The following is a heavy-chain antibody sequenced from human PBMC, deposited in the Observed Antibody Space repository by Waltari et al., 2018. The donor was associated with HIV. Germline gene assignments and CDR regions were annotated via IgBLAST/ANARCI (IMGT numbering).Heavy chain of an antibody. CDR1: GFTLIGDW. CDR2: INSDGTTT. CDR3: VTSAPFNY. Sequence: EVQLVESGGGLVQPGGSLRLSCAASGFTLIGDWLHWVRQSPGKRLVWVSRINSDGTTTLYADSVKGRFTISRDDAKNTLYLQMNSLRAEDTAMYYCVTSAPFNYWGQGTLVTVSS. V-gene: IGHV3-74*01. J-gene: IGHJ4*02. D-gene: IGHD3-10*01.